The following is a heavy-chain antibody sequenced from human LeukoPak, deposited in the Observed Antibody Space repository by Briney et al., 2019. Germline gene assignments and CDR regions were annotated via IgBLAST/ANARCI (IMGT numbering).Heavy chain of an antibody. Sequence: SGGSLRLSCAASGFIFSSYGMHWVRQAPGKGLEWVAVIWHDGSEKYYADSVKGRFTISRDNSKNTVYLQMNSLRAEDTAVYYCARDSTVYGSGSYYYGMDVWGQGTTVTASS. CDR3: ARDSTVYGSGSYYYGMDV. J-gene: IGHJ6*02. CDR1: GFIFSSYG. D-gene: IGHD3-10*01. V-gene: IGHV3-33*01. CDR2: IWHDGSEK.